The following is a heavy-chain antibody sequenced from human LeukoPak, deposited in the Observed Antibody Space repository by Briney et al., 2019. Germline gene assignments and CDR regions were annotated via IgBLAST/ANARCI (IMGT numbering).Heavy chain of an antibody. J-gene: IGHJ5*02. CDR1: GGSISSGGYY. V-gene: IGHV4-31*03. CDR3: ARGYCGSTSCDWFDP. D-gene: IGHD2-2*01. CDR2: IYYSGST. Sequence: SETLSLTCTVSGGSISSGGYYWSWIRQHPGKGLEWIGYIYYSGSTYYNPSLKSRVTISVDTSKNQFSLKLSSVTAADTAVYYCARGYCGSTSCDWFDPWGQGTLVTVSS.